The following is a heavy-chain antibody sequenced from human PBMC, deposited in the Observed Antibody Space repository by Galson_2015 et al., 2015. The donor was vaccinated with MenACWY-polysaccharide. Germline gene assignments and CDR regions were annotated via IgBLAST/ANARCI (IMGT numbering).Heavy chain of an antibody. Sequence: SVKVSCKASGYTFTSYAMHWVRQAPGQRLEWMGWINAGNGNTKYSQKFQGRVTITRDTSASTAYIELSSLRSEDTAVYYCARERPQQQLLSYGLDYWGQGTLVTVSS. CDR2: INAGNGNT. J-gene: IGHJ4*02. CDR1: GYTFTSYA. CDR3: ARERPQQQLLSYGLDY. D-gene: IGHD6-13*01. V-gene: IGHV1-3*01.